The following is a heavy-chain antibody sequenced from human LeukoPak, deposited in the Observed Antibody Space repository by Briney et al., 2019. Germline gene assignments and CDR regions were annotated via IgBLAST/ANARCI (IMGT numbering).Heavy chain of an antibody. CDR1: GFTFSSHV. CDR3: ARVEVAAAGILDY. Sequence: GGSLRLSCAASGFTFSSHVMNWVRQAPGKGLEWVSYISSSGSTIYYADSVKGRFTISRDNAKNSLYLQMNSLRAEDTAVYYCARVEVAAAGILDYWGQGTLVTVSS. J-gene: IGHJ4*02. V-gene: IGHV3-48*03. CDR2: ISSSGSTI. D-gene: IGHD6-13*01.